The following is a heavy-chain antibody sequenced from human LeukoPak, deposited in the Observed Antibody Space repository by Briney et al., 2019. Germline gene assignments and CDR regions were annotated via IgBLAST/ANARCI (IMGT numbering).Heavy chain of an antibody. Sequence: AASVKVSCKASGYTFTSYGITWVRQAPGQGLEWMGWISPYNGNRDYAQKLQGRVTMTTDTSTSTAYVELRSLRSDDTAMYYCARAKREVITTTYYFDYWGQGTLVTVSS. CDR1: GYTFTSYG. D-gene: IGHD3-22*01. CDR3: ARAKREVITTTYYFDY. CDR2: ISPYNGNR. V-gene: IGHV1-18*01. J-gene: IGHJ4*02.